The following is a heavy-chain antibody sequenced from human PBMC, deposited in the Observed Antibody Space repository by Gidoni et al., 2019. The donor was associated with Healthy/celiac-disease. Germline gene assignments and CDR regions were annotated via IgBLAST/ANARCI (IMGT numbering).Heavy chain of an antibody. CDR2: ISYDGSNK. V-gene: IGHV3-30-3*01. CDR1: GFAFRSSA. J-gene: IGHJ4*02. D-gene: IGHD3-3*01. Sequence: QVQLVEPGGGVVKPGRSLRLSCAASGFAFRSSAMHWVRQAPGKGLEWVAVISYDGSNKYYADSVKGRFTISRDNSKNTLYLQMNSLRAEDTAVYYCARDPTAPNYDFWSGLGPLDYWGQGTLVTVSS. CDR3: ARDPTAPNYDFWSGLGPLDY.